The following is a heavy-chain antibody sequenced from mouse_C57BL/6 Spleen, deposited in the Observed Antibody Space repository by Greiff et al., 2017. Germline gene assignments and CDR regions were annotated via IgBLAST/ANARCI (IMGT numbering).Heavy chain of an antibody. D-gene: IGHD2-1*01. V-gene: IGHV5-15*04. CDR2: ISNLAYSI. CDR3: ARHGGNYEDYAMDY. CDR1: GFTFSDYG. J-gene: IGHJ4*01. Sequence: EVMLVESGGGLVQPGGSLKLSCAASGFTFSDYGMAWVRQAPRKGPEWVAFISNLAYSIYYADTVTGRFTISRENAKNTLYLEMSSLRSEDTAMYYCARHGGNYEDYAMDYWGQGTSVTVSS.